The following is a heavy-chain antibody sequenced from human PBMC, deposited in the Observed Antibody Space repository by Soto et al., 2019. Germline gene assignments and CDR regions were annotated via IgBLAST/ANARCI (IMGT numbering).Heavy chain of an antibody. CDR2: INAGNGNT. Sequence: QVQLVQSGAEEKKPGASVKVSCKASGYSFTNYVMHWVRQAPGQRLEWMGWINAGNGNTKYSQKFQGRVTITRDTTARTAYMELSSLRSEDTAVYYCARVRDSSPDRHDAFDIWGQGTMVTVSS. D-gene: IGHD6-13*01. CDR3: ARVRDSSPDRHDAFDI. V-gene: IGHV1-3*05. CDR1: GYSFTNYV. J-gene: IGHJ3*02.